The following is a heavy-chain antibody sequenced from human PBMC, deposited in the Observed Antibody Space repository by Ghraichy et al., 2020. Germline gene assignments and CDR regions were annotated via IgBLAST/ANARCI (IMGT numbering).Heavy chain of an antibody. CDR1: GDFFSGGGYA. Sequence: LRLSCAVSGDFFSGGGYAWSWIRQPPGQGLEWIGYIYYSGSSSYNPSLKSRVAISMDRSKNQFSLNLNSVTAADTAVYYCARGAHDYAFDYWGQGLQVVGSS. CDR3: ARGAHDYAFDY. V-gene: IGHV4-30-2*01. J-gene: IGHJ4*02. CDR2: IYYSGSS. D-gene: IGHD3-16*01.